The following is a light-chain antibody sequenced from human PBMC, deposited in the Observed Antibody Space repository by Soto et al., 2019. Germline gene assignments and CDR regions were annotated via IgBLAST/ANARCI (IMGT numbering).Light chain of an antibody. Sequence: EIVMTQSPATLSVSPGERATLSCRASQSVSSNLAWYQQKPGQAPSLLIYGASTRATGIPARFSGSGSGTEFTLTISSLQSEAFAVYYCQQYNNWPPGAFGGGTKVEIK. CDR1: QSVSSN. CDR2: GAS. J-gene: IGKJ4*01. CDR3: QQYNNWPPGA. V-gene: IGKV3-15*01.